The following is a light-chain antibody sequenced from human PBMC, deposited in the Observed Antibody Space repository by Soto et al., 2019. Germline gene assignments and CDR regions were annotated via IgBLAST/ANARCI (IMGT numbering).Light chain of an antibody. Sequence: DIQMTQSPSTLSASVGDRVTITCRASQSISSWLAWYQQKPGKAPMLLIYKASSLESGIPSRFSGSGSGTEFTLTLSSLQPDDFATYYCQQYNSYWTFGQGTKVEIK. CDR1: QSISSW. CDR3: QQYNSYWT. J-gene: IGKJ1*01. CDR2: KAS. V-gene: IGKV1-5*03.